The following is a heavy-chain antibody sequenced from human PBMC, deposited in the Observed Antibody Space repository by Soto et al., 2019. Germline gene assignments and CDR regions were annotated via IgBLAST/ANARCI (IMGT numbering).Heavy chain of an antibody. CDR3: ASRHSRPYFDY. V-gene: IGHV4-30-4*01. CDR1: GGSIRSGDYY. CDR2: SYYGGST. Sequence: QVQLQESGPGLVKPSQTLSLTCTVSGGSIRSGDYYWSWIRQPPGKGLEWIGSSYYGGSTYYNPSRRGRVPISVDTSKNQFSLKLNSVTAADAAVYYCASRHSRPYFDYWGQGTLVTVSS. J-gene: IGHJ4*02. D-gene: IGHD2-21*01.